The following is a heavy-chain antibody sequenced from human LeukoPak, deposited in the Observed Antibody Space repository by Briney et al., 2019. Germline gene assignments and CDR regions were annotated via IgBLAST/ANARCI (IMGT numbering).Heavy chain of an antibody. J-gene: IGHJ4*02. V-gene: IGHV4-59*12. CDR3: ARDRGGNLDY. D-gene: IGHD4-23*01. Sequence: TSETLSLTCTVSGGSISSYYWSWIRQPPGKGLEWIGYIYYSGSTNYNPSLKSRVTISVDKSKNQFSLKLSSVTAADTAVYYCARDRGGNLDYWGQGTLVTVSS. CDR2: IYYSGST. CDR1: GGSISSYY.